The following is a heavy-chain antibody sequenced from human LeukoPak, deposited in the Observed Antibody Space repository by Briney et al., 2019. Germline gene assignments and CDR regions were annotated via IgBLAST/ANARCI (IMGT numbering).Heavy chain of an antibody. CDR2: ISGYNGNT. CDR1: GYTFTSYG. CDR3: VSTRVVAGTTSFDY. J-gene: IGHJ4*02. V-gene: IGHV1-18*01. Sequence: ASVKVSCKASGYTFTSYGISWVRQAPGRGLEWMGWISGYNGNTNYAQKLQGRVTMTTDTSTSTAYMELRSLRSDDTAVYYCVSTRVVAGTTSFDYWGQGTLVTVSS. D-gene: IGHD6-19*01.